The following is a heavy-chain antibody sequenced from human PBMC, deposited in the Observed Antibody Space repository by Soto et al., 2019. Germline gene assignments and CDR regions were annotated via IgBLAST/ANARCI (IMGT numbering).Heavy chain of an antibody. CDR1: GGSISSGGYY. V-gene: IGHV4-31*03. D-gene: IGHD3-22*01. J-gene: IGHJ3*02. CDR3: AREPYYDSKRCAFDI. Sequence: QVQLQESGPGLVKPSQTLSLTCTVSGGSISSGGYYWSWIRQHPGKGLEWIGYIYYSGSTYYNPSLKRRVTITVDTSKNQSSLKLSSVTAADTAVYYCAREPYYDSKRCAFDIWGQGTMVTVSS. CDR2: IYYSGST.